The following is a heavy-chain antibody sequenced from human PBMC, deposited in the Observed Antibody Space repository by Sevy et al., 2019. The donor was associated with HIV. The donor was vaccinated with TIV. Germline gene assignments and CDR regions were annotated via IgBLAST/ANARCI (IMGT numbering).Heavy chain of an antibody. Sequence: GGSLRLSCAASGFTFSSYWMSWVRQAPGKGLEWVANIKQDGSEKYYVDSVKGRFTISRDNAKNSLYLQMNSLRAEDTAVYYCARRDIVVVPAAIRGFDYSWFDPWGQGTLVTVSS. CDR2: IKQDGSEK. V-gene: IGHV3-7*01. J-gene: IGHJ5*02. CDR1: GFTFSSYW. D-gene: IGHD2-2*02. CDR3: ARRDIVVVPAAIRGFDYSWFDP.